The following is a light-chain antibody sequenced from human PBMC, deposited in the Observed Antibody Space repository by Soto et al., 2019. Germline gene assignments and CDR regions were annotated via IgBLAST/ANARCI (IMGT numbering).Light chain of an antibody. CDR3: QHMRT. V-gene: IGKV1-5*01. CDR1: KNINNW. CDR2: FAS. Sequence: DIQMTQSPSTLSASVGDRSTITCRASKNINNWIAWSNKKPRKAPKFLTYFASTLESGVPARFSGSGFGTEFSLTISSLQPDDFGSYYCQHMRTFGQGTKVEIK. J-gene: IGKJ1*01.